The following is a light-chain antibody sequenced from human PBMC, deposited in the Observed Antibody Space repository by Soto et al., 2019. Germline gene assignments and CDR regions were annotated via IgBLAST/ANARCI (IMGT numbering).Light chain of an antibody. CDR1: RSISGW. CDR2: RSS. J-gene: IGKJ1*01. V-gene: IGKV1-5*03. Sequence: GERVTITCRASRSISGWLAWYQQKPGRAPKLLIYRSSSLESGVPSRFSGSGSGTDFTLTISSLQPEDFATYYCQQKYSTPPTFGQGTKVDIK. CDR3: QQKYSTPPT.